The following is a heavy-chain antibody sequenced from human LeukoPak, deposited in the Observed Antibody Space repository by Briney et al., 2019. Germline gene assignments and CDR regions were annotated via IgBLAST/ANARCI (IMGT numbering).Heavy chain of an antibody. V-gene: IGHV4-38-2*01. CDR3: ARYMVRGVIYPLNDAFDI. CDR1: GYSISSGYY. Sequence: SETLSLTCAVSGYSISSGYYWGWIRQPPGKGLEWIGSIYHSGRAYYNPSLKSRVTISVDTSKNQFSLKLSSVTAADTAVYYCARYMVRGVIYPLNDAFDIWGQGTMVTVSS. CDR2: IYHSGRA. D-gene: IGHD3-10*01. J-gene: IGHJ3*02.